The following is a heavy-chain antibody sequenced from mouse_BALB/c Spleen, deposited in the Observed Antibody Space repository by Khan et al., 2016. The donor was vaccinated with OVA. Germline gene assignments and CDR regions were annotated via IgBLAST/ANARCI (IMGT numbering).Heavy chain of an antibody. CDR2: ISSGGSYT. CDR1: GFSFSSYS. D-gene: IGHD1-1*01. Sequence: EVELVESGGGLVRPGGSLKLSCAASGFSFSSYSMSWVRQTPEKRLQWVATISSGGSYTYYPDSVRGRFTISRDNANNTPYLQMSSLKSDDTAIYYWARHRGYYCSNPYFDYWGQGTTLTVSS. J-gene: IGHJ2*01. CDR3: ARHRGYYCSNPYFDY. V-gene: IGHV5-6-4*01.